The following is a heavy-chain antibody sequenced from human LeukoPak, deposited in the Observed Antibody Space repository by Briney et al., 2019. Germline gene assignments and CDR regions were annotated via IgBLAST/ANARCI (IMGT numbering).Heavy chain of an antibody. CDR2: IKQDRSEK. J-gene: IGHJ4*02. D-gene: IGHD3-3*01. CDR1: GFTFSTHD. V-gene: IGHV3-7*01. CDR3: ARLREIPVFGVVTKSTSYFDY. Sequence: PGGSLRLSCGASGFTFSTHDMHWVRQAPGKGLELVANIKQDRSEKYYVDSVKGRFTISRDNAKNSLYLQMNSLRAEDTAVYYCARLREIPVFGVVTKSTSYFDYWGQGTLVTVSS.